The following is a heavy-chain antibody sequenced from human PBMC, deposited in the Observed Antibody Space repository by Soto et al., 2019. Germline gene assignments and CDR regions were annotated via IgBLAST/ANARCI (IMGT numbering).Heavy chain of an antibody. V-gene: IGHV5-10-1*01. CDR3: ESNNDSSGYYYFDY. D-gene: IGHD3-22*01. CDR2: IDPSDSYT. Sequence: PGESLKISCKGSGYSFTSYWISWVRQMPGKGLEWMGRIDPSDSYTNYSPSFQGHVTISADKSISTAYLQWSSLKASDTAMYYCESNNDSSGYYYFDYWGQGTLVTVSS. J-gene: IGHJ4*02. CDR1: GYSFTSYW.